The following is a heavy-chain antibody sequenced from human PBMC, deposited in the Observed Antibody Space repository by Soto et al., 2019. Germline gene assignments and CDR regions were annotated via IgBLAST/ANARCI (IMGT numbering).Heavy chain of an antibody. CDR2: ISYDGSNK. V-gene: IGHV3-30*18. CDR1: GFTFSSYG. D-gene: IGHD5-12*01. Sequence: ESGGGVVQPGRSLRLSCAASGFTFSSYGMHWVRQAPGKGLEWVAVISYDGSNKYYADSVKGRFTISRDNSKNTLYLQMNSLRAEDTAVYYCAKVRGYSGYDPGDYWGQGTLVTVSS. J-gene: IGHJ4*02. CDR3: AKVRGYSGYDPGDY.